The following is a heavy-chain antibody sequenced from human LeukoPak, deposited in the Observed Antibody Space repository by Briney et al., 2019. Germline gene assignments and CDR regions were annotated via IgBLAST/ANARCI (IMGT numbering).Heavy chain of an antibody. Sequence: ASMKVSCKVSGYTLTELSMHWVRQAPGKGLEWMGGFDPEDGETIYAQKFQGRVTMTEDTSTDTAYMELSSLRSEDTAVYYCATSPGFVVVPAATGALSYWGQGTLVTVSS. CDR2: FDPEDGET. J-gene: IGHJ4*02. CDR1: GYTLTELS. V-gene: IGHV1-24*01. CDR3: ATSPGFVVVPAATGALSY. D-gene: IGHD2-2*01.